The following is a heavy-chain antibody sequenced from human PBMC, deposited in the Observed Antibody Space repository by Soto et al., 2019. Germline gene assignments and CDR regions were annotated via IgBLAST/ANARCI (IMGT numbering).Heavy chain of an antibody. CDR1: GFTFDDYA. D-gene: IGHD3-10*01. V-gene: IGHV3-9*01. J-gene: IGHJ6*02. Sequence: ESGGGLVQPGRSLRLSCAASGFTFDDYAMHWVRQAPGKGLEWVSGINWNSGSIGYADSVKGRFTISRDNAKTSLYLQMNSLRAEDTALYYCAKDRGSGSYAANYYYYGMDVWGQGTTVTVSS. CDR2: INWNSGSI. CDR3: AKDRGSGSYAANYYYYGMDV.